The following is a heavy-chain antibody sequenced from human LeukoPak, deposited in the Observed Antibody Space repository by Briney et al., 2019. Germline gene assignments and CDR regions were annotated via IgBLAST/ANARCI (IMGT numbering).Heavy chain of an antibody. CDR1: GYSISSGYY. Sequence: SETLSLTCNVSGYSISSGYYWGWIRQPPGKGLEFIGSIFHSGSTYYNPSLKTRVTISVDTSKNQFSLKLSSVTAADTAVYYCASIPRYYDSSGYYYYFDYWGQGTLVTVSS. J-gene: IGHJ4*02. CDR3: ASIPRYYDSSGYYYYFDY. V-gene: IGHV4-38-2*02. D-gene: IGHD3-22*01. CDR2: IFHSGST.